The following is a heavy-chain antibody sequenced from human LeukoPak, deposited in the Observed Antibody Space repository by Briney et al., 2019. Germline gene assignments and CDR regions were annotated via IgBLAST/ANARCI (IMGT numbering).Heavy chain of an antibody. Sequence: GASVKVSCKASGYTFTDYYMHWVRQAPGQGLEWMGRIIPILGIANYAQKFQGRVTITADKSTSTAYVELSSLRSEDTAVYYCARADIVVVPAAIYYYGMDVWGQGTTVTVSS. V-gene: IGHV1-69*02. CDR2: IIPILGIA. CDR1: GYTFTDYY. J-gene: IGHJ6*02. CDR3: ARADIVVVPAAIYYYGMDV. D-gene: IGHD2-2*01.